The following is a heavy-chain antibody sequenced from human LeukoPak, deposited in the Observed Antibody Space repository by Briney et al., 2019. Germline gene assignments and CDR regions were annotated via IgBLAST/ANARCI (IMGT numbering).Heavy chain of an antibody. D-gene: IGHD3-22*01. V-gene: IGHV4-61*01. CDR2: IYYSGST. CDR3: ARDLGFFSQQEWLLLMY. CDR1: GGSISSSSYY. J-gene: IGHJ4*02. Sequence: PSETLSLTCTVSGGSISSSSYYWSWIRQPPGKGLEWIGYIYYSGSTNYNPSLKSRVTISVDTSKNQFSLKLSSVTAADTAVYYCARDLGFFSQQEWLLLMYWGQGTLVTVSS.